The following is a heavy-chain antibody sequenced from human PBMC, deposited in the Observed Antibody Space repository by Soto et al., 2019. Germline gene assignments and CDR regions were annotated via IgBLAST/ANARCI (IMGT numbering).Heavy chain of an antibody. CDR3: AKSRGGRLSLFDY. D-gene: IGHD2-15*01. V-gene: IGHV3-30*18. CDR2: ISYDGSNK. CDR1: GFTFSSYG. J-gene: IGHJ4*02. Sequence: GGSLRLSCAASGFTFSSYGMHWVRQAPGKGLEWVAVISYDGSNKYYADSVKGRFTISRDNSKNTLYLQMNSLRAEDTAVYYCAKSRGGRLSLFDYWGQGTLVTVSS.